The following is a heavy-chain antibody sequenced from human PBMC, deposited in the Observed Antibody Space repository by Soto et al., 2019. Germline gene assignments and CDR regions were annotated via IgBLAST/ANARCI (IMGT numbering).Heavy chain of an antibody. CDR3: ARSVSFITPRPDY. CDR2: INPNNGNT. J-gene: IGHJ4*02. Sequence: ASVKVSCKASGYTFTDYYLHWVRQAPGQGLECMGWINPNNGNTNYAQKFQGRVTMTRDTSISTAYMEVSRLRSDDTAVYYCARSVSFITPRPDYWGQGTLVTVSS. V-gene: IGHV1-2*02. CDR1: GYTFTDYY. D-gene: IGHD6-6*01.